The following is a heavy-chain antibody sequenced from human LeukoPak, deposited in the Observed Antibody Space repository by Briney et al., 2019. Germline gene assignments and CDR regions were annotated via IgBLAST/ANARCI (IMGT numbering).Heavy chain of an antibody. CDR2: INPNSGGT. CDR3: ARMVNYDILTGLGY. CDR1: GYTFTVYY. D-gene: IGHD3-9*01. J-gene: IGHJ4*02. Sequence: GASVTVSFTASGYTFTVYYMHWVRQAPGQGLEWMGWINPNSGGTNYAQKFQGRVTMTRDTSISTAYMELSRLRSDDTAVYYCARMVNYDILTGLGYWGQGTLVTVSS. V-gene: IGHV1-2*02.